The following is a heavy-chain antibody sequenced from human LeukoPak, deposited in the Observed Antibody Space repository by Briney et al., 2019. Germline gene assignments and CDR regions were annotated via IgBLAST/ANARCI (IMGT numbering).Heavy chain of an antibody. CDR3: ASFAGGIAVF. Sequence: SETLSLTCTVSGASISSGGYYWTWLRQHPGKGLEWIGFISYSGSTEYNPSLKSRLTISVDTSKNQFSLKLSSVTAADTAVYYCASFAGGIAVFRGQGTLVTVSS. J-gene: IGHJ4*02. CDR2: ISYSGST. CDR1: GASISSGGYY. V-gene: IGHV4-31*03. D-gene: IGHD6-19*01.